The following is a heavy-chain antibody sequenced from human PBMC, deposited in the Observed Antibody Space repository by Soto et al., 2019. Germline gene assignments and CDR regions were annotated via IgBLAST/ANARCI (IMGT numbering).Heavy chain of an antibody. V-gene: IGHV1-69*08. Sequence: QVQLVQSGAEVKKPGSSVKVSCKASGGTFSSYTISWVRQAPGQGLEWLGRIIPIPGIANYEQKFQGRATITADQSKSTAYMELSSLRSEDTAVYYWAREEYYYGSGAFFDYWGQGALVTVSS. CDR1: GGTFSSYT. J-gene: IGHJ4*02. D-gene: IGHD3-10*01. CDR2: IIPIPGIA. CDR3: AREEYYYGSGAFFDY.